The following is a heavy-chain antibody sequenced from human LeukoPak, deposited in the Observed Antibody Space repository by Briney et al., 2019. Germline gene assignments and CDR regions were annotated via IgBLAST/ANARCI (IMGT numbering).Heavy chain of an antibody. V-gene: IGHV1-18*01. CDR1: GYTFTSYG. J-gene: IGHJ4*02. D-gene: IGHD6-13*01. CDR3: ARDWESPKYSSSWELGGFDY. CDR2: ISAYNGNT. Sequence: ASVKVSCKASGYTFTSYGISWVRQAPGQGLEWMGWISAYNGNTNYAQKLQGRVTMTTDTSTSTAYMELRSLRSDDTAVYYCARDWESPKYSSSWELGGFDYWGQGTLVTVSS.